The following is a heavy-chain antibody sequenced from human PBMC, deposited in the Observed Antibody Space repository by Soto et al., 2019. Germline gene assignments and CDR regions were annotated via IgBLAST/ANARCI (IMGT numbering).Heavy chain of an antibody. D-gene: IGHD3-22*01. CDR2: IIPILGIA. J-gene: IGHJ3*02. V-gene: IGHV1-69*08. CDR1: GGTFSSYT. CDR3: ARDRDPYYYDSSGRGENAFDI. Sequence: QVQLVQSGAEVKKPGSSVKVSCKASGGTFSSYTISWVRQAPGQGLEWMGRIIPILGIANYAQKFQGRVTITADKSTSTAYMELSSLRSEDTAVYYCARDRDPYYYDSSGRGENAFDIWGQATMVTVSS.